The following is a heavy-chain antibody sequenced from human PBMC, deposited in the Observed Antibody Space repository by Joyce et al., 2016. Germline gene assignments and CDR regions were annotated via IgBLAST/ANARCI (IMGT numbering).Heavy chain of an antibody. J-gene: IGHJ6*03. V-gene: IGHV3-11*04. Sequence: QVQLVESGGGVAKPGGSLRLSCVASGFASFTDYCKSWVRRTPGKGLEGVAYIVSAERPIYYADAVNGRFTISRDNSKNSLLLQMHNLRVEDSAVYYCARDRVQWSYGAVSNHFYMDVWGKGTTVAVSS. CDR3: ARDRVQWSYGAVSNHFYMDV. CDR1: GFASFTDYC. CDR2: IVSAERPI. D-gene: IGHD3-16*01.